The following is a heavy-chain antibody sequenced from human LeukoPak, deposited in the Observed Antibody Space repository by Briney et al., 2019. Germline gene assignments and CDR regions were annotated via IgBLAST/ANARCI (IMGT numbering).Heavy chain of an antibody. V-gene: IGHV1-18*01. CDR1: GYTFTSYG. CDR2: ISAYNGNT. Sequence: ASEKVSRKASGYTFTSYGISWVRQAPGQGLEWMGWISAYNGNTNYAQKLQGRVTMTTDTSTSTAYMELRSLRSDDTAVYYCARLYYYDSSGYFGFGDYWGQGTLVTVSS. CDR3: ARLYYYDSSGYFGFGDY. D-gene: IGHD3-22*01. J-gene: IGHJ4*02.